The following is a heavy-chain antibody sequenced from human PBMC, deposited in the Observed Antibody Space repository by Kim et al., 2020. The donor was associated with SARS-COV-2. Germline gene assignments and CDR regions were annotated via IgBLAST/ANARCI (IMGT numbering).Heavy chain of an antibody. CDR2: IYNSGST. J-gene: IGHJ4*02. V-gene: IGHV4-59*08. CDR1: GGSISSYY. Sequence: SETLSLTCTVSGGSISSYYWSWIRQPPGKGLEWIGYIYNSGSTNYKSSLKSRVTISVDTSKNQISLKLSSVTAADTAVYYCARHYGPGAVTGFDYLGQGT. CDR3: ARHYGPGAVTGFDY. D-gene: IGHD6-19*01.